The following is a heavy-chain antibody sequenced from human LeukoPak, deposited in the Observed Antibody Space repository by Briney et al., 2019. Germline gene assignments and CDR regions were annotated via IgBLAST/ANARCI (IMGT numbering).Heavy chain of an antibody. V-gene: IGHV1-8*01. CDR3: ARGPHKRTYDRDNWFDP. CDR2: MSPDSGYT. Sequence: GASVKVSCKASGYTFTSYDITWVRQATGQGLEWMGWMSPDSGYTGYAQTFQGRVSLTRNTSVSTAFMELSSLRSEDTAVYYCARGPHKRTYDRDNWFDPWGQGTLVTVSS. J-gene: IGHJ5*02. CDR1: GYTFTSYD. D-gene: IGHD3-3*01.